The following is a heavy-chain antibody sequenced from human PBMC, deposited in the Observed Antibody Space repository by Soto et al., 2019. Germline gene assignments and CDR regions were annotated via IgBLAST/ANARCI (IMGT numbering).Heavy chain of an antibody. Sequence: EVQLLESGGGLVQPGGPPRLACAASGFTLSDYAMTWVRQAPGKWLEWVSTISASGGTTSYADSVKGRFTTSGDNSKNTVFLLMNGLRAEDTAIYYCAKGYTGDRGYDFFNYWGQGALVTVTS. CDR1: GFTLSDYA. CDR2: ISASGGTT. J-gene: IGHJ4*02. D-gene: IGHD5-12*01. CDR3: AKGYTGDRGYDFFNY. V-gene: IGHV3-23*01.